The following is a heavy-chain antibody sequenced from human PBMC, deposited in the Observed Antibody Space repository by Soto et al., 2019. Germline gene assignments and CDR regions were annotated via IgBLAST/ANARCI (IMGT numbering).Heavy chain of an antibody. Sequence: QVQLVQSGTEVKKPGSSVRVSCKVSGGSFSDYAITWVRQAPGQGLGWMGGIIPKFPTGEYAKKFQGTVKITANKSTSTVYWEVSSRRHEETAVYYCARDGVRGGWYYFDLWGQGTQVSVSS. CDR3: ARDGVRGGWYYFDL. J-gene: IGHJ4*02. D-gene: IGHD6-19*01. V-gene: IGHV1-69*06. CDR1: GGSFSDYA. CDR2: IIPKFPTG.